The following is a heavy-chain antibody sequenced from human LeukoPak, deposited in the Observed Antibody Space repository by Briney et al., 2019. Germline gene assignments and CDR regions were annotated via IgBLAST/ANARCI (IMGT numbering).Heavy chain of an antibody. CDR3: ARSQVTADAFDI. V-gene: IGHV1-8*01. D-gene: IGHD2-21*02. CDR1: GYTFTSYD. CDR2: MNPNSGNT. Sequence: GASVKVSCKASGYTFTSYDINWVRQATGQGLEWMGWMNPNSGNTGYAQKFQGRVTMTRNTSISTAYMEPSSLRSEDTAVYYCARSQVTADAFDIWGQGTMVTVSS. J-gene: IGHJ3*02.